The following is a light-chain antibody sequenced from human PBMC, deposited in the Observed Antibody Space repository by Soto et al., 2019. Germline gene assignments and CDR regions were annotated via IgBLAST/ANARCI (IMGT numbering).Light chain of an antibody. CDR1: SSDVGGYNY. Sequence: QSALTQPASVSGAPGQSITISCTGTSSDVGGYNYVYWYQQQPGTAPKLMIYEVSNRPSGVSHRFSGSKSGNTASLTISGLQAEDEADYYCSSDTSSSTYVFGTGTKLTVL. V-gene: IGLV2-14*01. J-gene: IGLJ1*01. CDR2: EVS. CDR3: SSDTSSSTYV.